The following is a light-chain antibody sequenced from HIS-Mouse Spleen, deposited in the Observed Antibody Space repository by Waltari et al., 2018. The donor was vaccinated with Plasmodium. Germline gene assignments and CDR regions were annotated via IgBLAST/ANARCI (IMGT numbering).Light chain of an antibody. V-gene: IGLV2-23*01. CDR1: SRDVGSYNL. J-gene: IGLJ3*02. CDR2: EGS. Sequence: QSALTQPASVSGSPVQSITISCTGTSRDVGSYNLVSWYQQHPGKAPKLMIYEGSKRPSGVSNRFSGSKSGNTASLTISGLQAEDEADYYCCSYAGSSTVFGGGTKLTVL. CDR3: CSYAGSSTV.